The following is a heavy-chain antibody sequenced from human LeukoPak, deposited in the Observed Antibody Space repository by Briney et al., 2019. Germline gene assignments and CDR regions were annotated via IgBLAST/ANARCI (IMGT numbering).Heavy chain of an antibody. V-gene: IGHV3-9*01. CDR3: AKGSLEMATVDFEF. J-gene: IGHJ4*02. CDR1: GFDFGNYA. Sequence: GRSLRLSCAASGFDFGNYAMHWVRQVPGKGLQWVLGINWSSKMVAYAASVKGRFTISRDNAKNSLYLQMNSLTSEDTAFYFCAKGSLEMATVDFEFWGQGTLVTVSS. CDR2: INWSSKMV. D-gene: IGHD5-24*01.